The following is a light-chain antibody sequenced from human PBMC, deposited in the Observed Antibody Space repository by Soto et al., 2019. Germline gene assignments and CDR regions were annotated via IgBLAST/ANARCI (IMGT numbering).Light chain of an antibody. CDR3: EQASTFPYS. J-gene: IGKJ2*03. V-gene: IGKV1-12*01. CDR2: AAS. CDR1: QDIRRY. Sequence: DVHVTQSPSSVSANVGDTCTITCRAIQDIRRYLDWYQQKPGKAPNILISAASNLPSGVPSRFRGRGSGTDFTLTISSLQPEDSETYYCEQASTFPYSFGQGTKVDIK.